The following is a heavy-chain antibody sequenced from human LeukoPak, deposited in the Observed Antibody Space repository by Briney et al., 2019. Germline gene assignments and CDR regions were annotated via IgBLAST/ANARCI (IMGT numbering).Heavy chain of an antibody. Sequence: GGSLRLSCAASGFTFSSYEMNWARQAPGKGLEWVSYISTSGSTIYYADSVKGRFTISRDNAKNSLYLQMNSLRAEDTAVYYCARAGYSSGWAFDYWGQGTLVTVSS. J-gene: IGHJ4*02. V-gene: IGHV3-48*03. CDR2: ISTSGSTI. CDR3: ARAGYSSGWAFDY. D-gene: IGHD6-19*01. CDR1: GFTFSSYE.